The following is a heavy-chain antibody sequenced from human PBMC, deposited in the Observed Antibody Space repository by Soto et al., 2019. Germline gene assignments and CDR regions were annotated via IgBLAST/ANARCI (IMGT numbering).Heavy chain of an antibody. CDR3: ARDLGVVTYYGMDV. CDR2: ISSSSSYI. V-gene: IGHV3-21*01. CDR1: GFTFSSYS. D-gene: IGHD3-3*01. Sequence: EVQLVESGGGLVKPGGSLRLSCAASGFTFSSYSMNWVRQAPGKGLEWVSSISSSSSYIYYADSVKGRFTISRDNAKNSLYLQMNSLGAEDTAVYYCARDLGVVTYYGMDVWGQGTTVTVSS. J-gene: IGHJ6*02.